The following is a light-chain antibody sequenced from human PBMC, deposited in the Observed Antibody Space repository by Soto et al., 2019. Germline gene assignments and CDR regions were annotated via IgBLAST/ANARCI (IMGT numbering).Light chain of an antibody. J-gene: IGKJ1*01. V-gene: IGKV1-27*01. CDR1: QGISNY. CDR2: AAS. Sequence: DIQMTQSPSSLSASIGDRVTITCRASQGISNYLAWYQQRPGKVPKLLIYAASTLHSGVPSRFSGSGSRTDFPLTISSLQPEDVATYYCQKYNSAPRTFGQGTKVEIK. CDR3: QKYNSAPRT.